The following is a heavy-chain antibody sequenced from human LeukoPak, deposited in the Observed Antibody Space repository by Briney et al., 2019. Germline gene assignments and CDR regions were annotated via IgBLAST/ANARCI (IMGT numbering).Heavy chain of an antibody. CDR3: ARDPDGDYIGTFDM. CDR1: EFTFSSYG. V-gene: IGHV3-23*01. J-gene: IGHJ3*02. Sequence: GGCLRLSCAASEFTFSSYGMSWDRQAPGKGLEWVSSISGSGGSTQYADSVQGRFAISRDNSKNTLYLQMNSLRVEDTAVYFCARDPDGDYIGTFDMWGRGTMVSVSS. CDR2: ISGSGGST. D-gene: IGHD4-17*01.